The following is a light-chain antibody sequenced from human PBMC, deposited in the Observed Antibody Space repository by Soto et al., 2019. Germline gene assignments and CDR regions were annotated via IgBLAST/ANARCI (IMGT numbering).Light chain of an antibody. CDR2: GNS. CDR1: SSNIGEGYD. V-gene: IGLV1-40*01. J-gene: IGLJ2*01. CDR3: QSYDSSLSVV. Sequence: QSVLTQPPSVSGAPGQRVTISCTGSSSNIGEGYDVHWYQPLPGTAPRLLIYGNSNRPSGVPYRFSGSKSGTSASLAITELQAEDEADDYCQSYDSSLSVVFGGGTKLTVL.